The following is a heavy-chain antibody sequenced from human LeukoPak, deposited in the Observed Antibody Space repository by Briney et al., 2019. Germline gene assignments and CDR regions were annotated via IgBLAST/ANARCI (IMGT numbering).Heavy chain of an antibody. CDR3: AGSPTVVTPPDY. CDR1: GFTFSSYW. D-gene: IGHD4-23*01. CDR2: IKQDGSEK. V-gene: IGHV3-7*03. J-gene: IGHJ4*02. Sequence: PGGSLRLSCAASGFTFSSYWMSWVRQAPGMGLEWVASIKQDGSEKYYVDSVKGRFTISRDNAKSSLYLQMNSLRAEDTALYYCAGSPTVVTPPDYWGQGTLVTVSS.